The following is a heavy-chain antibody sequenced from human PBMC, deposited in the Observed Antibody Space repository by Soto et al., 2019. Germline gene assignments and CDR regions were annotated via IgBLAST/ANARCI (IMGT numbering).Heavy chain of an antibody. D-gene: IGHD3-10*01. CDR2: IYWDADN. V-gene: IGHV2-5*02. Sequence: QITLKESGPTLVKVTQTLTLTCTFSGFSLSTSGVGVAWSRQPPGKALEWLALIYWDADNRYSPSLKSRLTITKDTSKNQLVLTMTNMDPVDTAPYYCAHTLLRRSTYYYGMDVWGQGTTVTVSS. CDR3: AHTLLRRSTYYYGMDV. J-gene: IGHJ6*02. CDR1: GFSLSTSGVG.